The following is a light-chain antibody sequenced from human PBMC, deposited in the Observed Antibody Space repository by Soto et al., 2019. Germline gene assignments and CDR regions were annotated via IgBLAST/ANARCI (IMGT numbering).Light chain of an antibody. V-gene: IGKV1-39*01. CDR2: AAS. CDR3: QQSYSTPPWT. J-gene: IGKJ1*01. CDR1: HSISSY. Sequence: DIQMNQTPSSLSASLGDRVTITCRASHSISSYLNWYQQKPGKAPKLLIYAASSLQSGVPSRFSGSGSGTDFTLTISRLQPEDFATYYCQQSYSTPPWTFAQGTKVDI.